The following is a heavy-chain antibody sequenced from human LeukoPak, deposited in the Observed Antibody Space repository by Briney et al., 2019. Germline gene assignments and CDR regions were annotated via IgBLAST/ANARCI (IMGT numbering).Heavy chain of an antibody. D-gene: IGHD3-10*01. Sequence: PGGSLRLSCAASGFTFDDYGMSWVRQAPGKGLEWVSGISWNGGGTGYADSVRGRFTISRDNAKNSLYLQMNSLRAEDTALYYCARDLTSDFGSSTYYKPRHLGFWGQGTLVTVSS. V-gene: IGHV3-20*04. CDR3: ARDLTSDFGSSTYYKPRHLGF. CDR1: GFTFDDYG. J-gene: IGHJ4*02. CDR2: ISWNGGGT.